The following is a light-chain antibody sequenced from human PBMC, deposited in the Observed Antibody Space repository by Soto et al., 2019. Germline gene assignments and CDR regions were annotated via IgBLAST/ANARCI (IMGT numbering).Light chain of an antibody. CDR2: DAS. Sequence: EIVLTQSPATLSLSPGERATLSCRASQSVSSYFAWYQQKPCQAPRLLIYDASNRATGIPARFSGSGSGTDFTLTISSLEPEDFAVYYCQQRSNWPPITFGQGTRLEIK. J-gene: IGKJ5*01. V-gene: IGKV3-11*01. CDR1: QSVSSY. CDR3: QQRSNWPPIT.